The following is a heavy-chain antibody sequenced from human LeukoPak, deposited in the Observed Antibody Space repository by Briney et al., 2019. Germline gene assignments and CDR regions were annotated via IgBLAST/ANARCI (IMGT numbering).Heavy chain of an antibody. CDR1: GFPFSNSW. D-gene: IGHD1-26*01. CDR3: GGGSSMEV. V-gene: IGHV3-7*03. Sequence: GGSLRLSCAVSGFPFSNSWMYWVRQAPGKGLEGVANIKKDGSGISYVDSVKGRFIISRDNARNSLYLQMNSLRVEDTAVYFCGGGSSMEVWGKGTAVTVSS. CDR2: IKKDGSGI. J-gene: IGHJ6*04.